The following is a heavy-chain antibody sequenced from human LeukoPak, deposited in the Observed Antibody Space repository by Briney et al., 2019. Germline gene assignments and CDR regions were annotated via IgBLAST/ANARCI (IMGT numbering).Heavy chain of an antibody. J-gene: IGHJ4*02. CDR2: SYYSGST. V-gene: IGHV4-31*03. D-gene: IGHD5-18*01. CDR1: GGSISIGGYY. Sequence: SETLSLTCTVSGGSISIGGYYWSWIRQHPGKGLEWIGYSYYSGSTYHNPSLKSRVTISVDTSKNQFSLKLSSVTAADTAVYYCARDRDTAMGYFDYWGQGTLVTVSS. CDR3: ARDRDTAMGYFDY.